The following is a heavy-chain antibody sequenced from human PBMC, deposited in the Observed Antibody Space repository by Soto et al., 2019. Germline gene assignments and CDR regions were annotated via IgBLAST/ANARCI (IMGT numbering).Heavy chain of an antibody. CDR2: IYPGDSDT. J-gene: IGHJ6*02. V-gene: IGHV5-51*01. CDR1: GYSFSSYW. CDR3: ARTAAAGKYYSGMDV. D-gene: IGHD6-13*01. Sequence: GDPLKTSCRGAGYSFSSYWIGRVRQMPGKGLESMGIIYPGDSDTRYSPSFQGQVTISADKSISTAYLQWSSLKASDTAMYYCARTAAAGKYYSGMDVWGQWTTVNGSS.